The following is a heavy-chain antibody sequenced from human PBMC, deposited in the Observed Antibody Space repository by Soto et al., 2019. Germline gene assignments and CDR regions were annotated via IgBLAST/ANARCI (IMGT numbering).Heavy chain of an antibody. Sequence: GASVKVSCKASGYTFTSYGISWVRQAPGQGLEWMGWISAYNGNTNYAQKLQGRVTMTTDTSTSTAYMELRSLRSDDTAVYYCARALYYYDSSGYFRVDHWFDPWGQGTLVTVSS. CDR3: ARALYYYDSSGYFRVDHWFDP. V-gene: IGHV1-18*01. CDR2: ISAYNGNT. J-gene: IGHJ5*02. CDR1: GYTFTSYG. D-gene: IGHD3-22*01.